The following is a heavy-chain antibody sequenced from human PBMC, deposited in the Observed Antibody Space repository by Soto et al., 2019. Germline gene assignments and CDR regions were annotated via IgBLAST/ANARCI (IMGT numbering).Heavy chain of an antibody. V-gene: IGHV1-8*01. CDR1: GYTFTSYD. CDR2: MNPNSGNT. CDR3: ARGRRGSGYYYYYMDV. J-gene: IGHJ6*03. D-gene: IGHD3-10*01. Sequence: ASVKVSCKASGYTFTSYDINWVRQATGQGLEWMGWMNPNSGNTDYAQKFQGRVTMTRNTSISTAYMELSSLRSEDTAVYYCARGRRGSGYYYYYMDVWGKGTTVTVSS.